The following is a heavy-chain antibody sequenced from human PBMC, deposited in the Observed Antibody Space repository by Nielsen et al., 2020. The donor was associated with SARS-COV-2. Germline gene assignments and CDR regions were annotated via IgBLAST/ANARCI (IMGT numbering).Heavy chain of an antibody. CDR1: GFTFSGSA. J-gene: IGHJ5*02. CDR3: ARRRVYSGSYYDDNWFDP. CDR2: IRSYANEYAT. Sequence: GESLKISCVASGFTFSGSAMHWVRQASGKGLEWLGRIRSYANEYATAYAASVKGRFTISSDDSKNTAYLQMNSLKTEDTAVYYCARRRVYSGSYYDDNWFDPWGQGTLVTVSS. V-gene: IGHV3-73*01. D-gene: IGHD1-26*01.